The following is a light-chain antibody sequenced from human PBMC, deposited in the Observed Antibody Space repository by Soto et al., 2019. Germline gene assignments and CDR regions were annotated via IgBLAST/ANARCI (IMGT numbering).Light chain of an antibody. Sequence: EIVLTQSPATLSLSPGERATLSCRASQSVRNNLAWFQQKPGQAPRLLIYDASSRATDIPDRFSGSGSGTDFTLTISRLEPEEFAIYYCQHYGNSLWTFGQGTKVDIK. CDR2: DAS. V-gene: IGKV3-20*01. CDR3: QHYGNSLWT. J-gene: IGKJ1*01. CDR1: QSVRNN.